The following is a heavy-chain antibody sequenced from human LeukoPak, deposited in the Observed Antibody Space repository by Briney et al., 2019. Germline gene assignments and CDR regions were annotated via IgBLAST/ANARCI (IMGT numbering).Heavy chain of an antibody. J-gene: IGHJ4*02. V-gene: IGHV3-7*01. CDR1: GFTFSSYW. D-gene: IGHD1-7*01. CDR2: IKQDGSEK. Sequence: GGSLRLSCAASGFTFSSYWMSWVRQAPGKGLEWVANIKQDGSEKYYVDSVKGRFTISRDNAKNSLYPQMNSLRAEDTAVYYCAKDRITGTTFYYFDYWGQGTLVTVSS. CDR3: AKDRITGTTFYYFDY.